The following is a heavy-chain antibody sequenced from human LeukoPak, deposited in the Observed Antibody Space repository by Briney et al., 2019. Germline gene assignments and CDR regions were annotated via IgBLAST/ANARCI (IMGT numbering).Heavy chain of an antibody. D-gene: IGHD4/OR15-4a*01. CDR3: AKGPNADPHYFDY. V-gene: IGHV3-9*01. J-gene: IGHJ4*02. CDR2: ISWNSGSI. Sequence: PGGSLRLSCAASGFTFDDYAMHWVRQAPGKGLEWVSGISWNSGSIGYADSVKGRFTISRDNAKNSLYLQMNSLRAEDTALYYCAKGPNADPHYFDYWGQGTLVTVSS. CDR1: GFTFDDYA.